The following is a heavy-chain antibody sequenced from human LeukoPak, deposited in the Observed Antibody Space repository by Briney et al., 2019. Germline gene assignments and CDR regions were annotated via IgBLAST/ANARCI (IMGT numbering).Heavy chain of an antibody. V-gene: IGHV3-11*05. CDR1: GFTFSDYY. D-gene: IGHD1-1*01. CDR3: ARGGAGTTGLSYY. J-gene: IGHJ4*02. Sequence: GGSLRLSCAASGFTFSDYYMSWTRQAPGKGLEWLSYISSSSSYTNYADSVKGRFTISRDNAKNSLYLQMNSLRAEDTAVYYCARGGAGTTGLSYYWGQGTLVTVSS. CDR2: ISSSSSYT.